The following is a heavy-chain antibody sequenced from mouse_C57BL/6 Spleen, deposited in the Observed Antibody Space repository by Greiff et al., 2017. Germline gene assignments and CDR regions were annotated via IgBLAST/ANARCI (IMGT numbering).Heavy chain of an antibody. D-gene: IGHD2-3*01. CDR1: GFTFSDYG. V-gene: IGHV5-17*01. CDR3: ARENDGYYQAWFAY. Sequence: DVMLVESGGGLVKPGGSLKLSCAASGFTFSDYGMHWVRQAPEKGLEWVAYISSGSSTIYYADTVKGRFTISRDNAKNTLFLQMTSLRSEDTAMYYCARENDGYYQAWFAYWGQGTLVTVSA. CDR2: ISSGSSTI. J-gene: IGHJ3*01.